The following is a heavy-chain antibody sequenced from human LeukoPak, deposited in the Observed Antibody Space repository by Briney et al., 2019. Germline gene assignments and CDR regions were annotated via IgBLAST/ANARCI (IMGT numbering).Heavy chain of an antibody. D-gene: IGHD6-13*01. CDR3: AKGSSSWFYLDY. J-gene: IGHJ4*02. CDR1: GFTFSSYA. V-gene: IGHV3-30-3*01. Sequence: GGSLRLSCAASGFTFSSYAMHWVRQAPGKGLEWVAVISYDGSNKYYADSVKGRFTISRDNAKNSLYLQMNSLRAEDMALYYCAKGSSSWFYLDYWGQGTLVTVSS. CDR2: ISYDGSNK.